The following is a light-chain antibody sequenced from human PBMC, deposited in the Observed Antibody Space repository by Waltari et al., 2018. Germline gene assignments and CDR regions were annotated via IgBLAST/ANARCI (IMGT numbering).Light chain of an antibody. V-gene: IGKV1-8*01. CDR2: AAS. Sequence: AIRITQSPSSLSASTGDRVTITCRASQGISSYLAWYQQKPGKAPKLLIYAASTVQSGGPSRFSGSGSGTDFTLTISCLQSEDFATYYCQQYYSYPWTFGQGTKVEIK. J-gene: IGKJ1*01. CDR1: QGISSY. CDR3: QQYYSYPWT.